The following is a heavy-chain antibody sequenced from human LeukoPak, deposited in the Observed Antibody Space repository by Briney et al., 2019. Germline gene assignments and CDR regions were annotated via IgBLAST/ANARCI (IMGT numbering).Heavy chain of an antibody. CDR3: ARVSPYGDTRDYYYYMDV. CDR2: TYYRSKWYN. J-gene: IGHJ6*03. CDR1: GDSVSSNSAA. D-gene: IGHD4-17*01. V-gene: IGHV6-1*01. Sequence: SQTLSLTCAISGDSVSSNSAAWNWIRQSPSRGLEWLGRTYYRSKWYNDYAVSVKSRITINPDTSKNQFSLQLNSVTPEDTAVYYCARVSPYGDTRDYYYYMDVWGKGTTVTVSS.